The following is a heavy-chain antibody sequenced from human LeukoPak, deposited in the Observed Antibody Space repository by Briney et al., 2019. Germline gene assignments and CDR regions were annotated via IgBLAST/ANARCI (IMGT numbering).Heavy chain of an antibody. CDR3: ARSNSGWPDY. CDR2: IRGSGENT. Sequence: GGSLRLSCGASGFTFSSYAMSWVRQAPGKGLEWVSAIRGSGENTYYADSVKGRFTISRDNAKNSLYLQMNSLRAEDMAVYYCARSNSGWPDYWGQGTLVTVSS. V-gene: IGHV3-23*01. D-gene: IGHD6-19*01. J-gene: IGHJ4*02. CDR1: GFTFSSYA.